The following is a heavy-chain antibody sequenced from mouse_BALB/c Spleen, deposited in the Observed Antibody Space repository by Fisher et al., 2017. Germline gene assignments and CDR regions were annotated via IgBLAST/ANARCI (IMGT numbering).Heavy chain of an antibody. J-gene: IGHJ2*01. Sequence: KFKGKATFTVDTSSSTAYMQFNSLTSEDSAVYYCARSGNYYGSSYNYWGQGTTLTVSS. D-gene: IGHD1-1*01. CDR3: ARSGNYYGSSYNY. V-gene: IGHV1S34*01.